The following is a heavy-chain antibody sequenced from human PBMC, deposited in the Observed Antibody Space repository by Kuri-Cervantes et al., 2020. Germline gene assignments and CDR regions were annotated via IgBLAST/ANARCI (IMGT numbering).Heavy chain of an antibody. V-gene: IGHV3-30*02. CDR3: AKEGYYYDSSGYFDS. J-gene: IGHJ4*02. Sequence: GGSLRLSCAASGFTFSSYGMHWVRQAPGKGLEWVAVIWYDGSNKYYADSVKGRFTISRDNSKNTLYLQMNSLRAEDTAVYYCAKEGYYYDSSGYFDSWGQGTLVTVSS. D-gene: IGHD3-22*01. CDR2: IWYDGSNK. CDR1: GFTFSSYG.